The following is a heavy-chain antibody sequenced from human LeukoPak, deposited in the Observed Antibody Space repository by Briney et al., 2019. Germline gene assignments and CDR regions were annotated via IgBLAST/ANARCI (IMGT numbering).Heavy chain of an antibody. J-gene: IGHJ5*02. Sequence: GGSLRLSCAASGFTFSDYYMTWIRQAPGKGLEWLSYISSSGDTMYYADSVKGRFTISRDSAKHSLYLQMNSLRAEDTALYYCARDDCSGGTCYPDPWGQGTLVIVSS. CDR2: ISSSGDTM. CDR3: ARDDCSGGTCYPDP. D-gene: IGHD2-15*01. CDR1: GFTFSDYY. V-gene: IGHV3-11*01.